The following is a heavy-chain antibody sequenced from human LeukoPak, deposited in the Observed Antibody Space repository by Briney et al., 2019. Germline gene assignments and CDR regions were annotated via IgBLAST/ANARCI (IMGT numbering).Heavy chain of an antibody. CDR2: IIPIFGTA. CDR1: GYTFTSYA. CDR3: ARGGRSRNDYGDY. D-gene: IGHD1-14*01. V-gene: IGHV1-69*13. J-gene: IGHJ4*02. Sequence: SVKVSCKASGYTFTSYAISWVRQAPGQGLEWMGGIIPIFGTANYAQKFQGRVTITADESTSTACMELSSLRSEDTAVYYCARGGRSRNDYGDYWGQGTLVTVSS.